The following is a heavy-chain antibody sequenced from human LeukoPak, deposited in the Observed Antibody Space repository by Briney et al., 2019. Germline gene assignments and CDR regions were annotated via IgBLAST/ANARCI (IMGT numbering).Heavy chain of an antibody. J-gene: IGHJ4*02. CDR3: AGQDWLGDRYYFDY. CDR2: ISTSSSYI. D-gene: IGHD3-9*01. V-gene: IGHV3-21*01. CDR1: GFIFSSYS. Sequence: PGGSLRLSRAASGFIFSSYSMNWVRQAPGKGLEWVAFISTSSSYIYYADSLKGRFTISRDNAKNSLYLQMNSLRAEDSAVYYCAGQDWLGDRYYFDYWGQGTLVTVSS.